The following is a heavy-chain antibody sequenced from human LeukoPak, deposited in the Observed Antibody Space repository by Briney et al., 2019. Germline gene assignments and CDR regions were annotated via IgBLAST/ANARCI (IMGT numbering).Heavy chain of an antibody. Sequence: PGRSLRLSCAASGFTFSSYGMHWVRQAPGKGLEWVAVISYDGSNKYYADSVKGRFTISRDNSKNTLYLQRNSLRAEDTAVYYCAKDRVDIVATIHGGVGYGMDVWGKGTTVTVSS. D-gene: IGHD5-12*01. CDR3: AKDRVDIVATIHGGVGYGMDV. CDR1: GFTFSSYG. V-gene: IGHV3-30*18. J-gene: IGHJ6*04. CDR2: ISYDGSNK.